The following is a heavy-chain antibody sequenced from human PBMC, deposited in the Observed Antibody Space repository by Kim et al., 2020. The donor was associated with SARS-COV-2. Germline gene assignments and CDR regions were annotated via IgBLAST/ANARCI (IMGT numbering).Heavy chain of an antibody. CDR1: GYSFTSYW. CDR3: ARHGGYDFWSGYYPFDY. J-gene: IGHJ4*02. V-gene: IGHV5-10-1*01. D-gene: IGHD3-3*01. Sequence: GESLKISCKGSGYSFTSYWISWVRQMPGKGLEWRGRIDPSDSYTNYSPSFQGHVTISADKSISTAYLQWSSLKASDTAMYYCARHGGYDFWSGYYPFDYWGQGTLVTVSS. CDR2: IDPSDSYT.